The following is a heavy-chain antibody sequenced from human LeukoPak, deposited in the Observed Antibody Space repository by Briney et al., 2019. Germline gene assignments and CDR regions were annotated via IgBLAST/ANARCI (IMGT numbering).Heavy chain of an antibody. D-gene: IGHD3-22*01. CDR1: GGSISSSSYY. CDR2: IYYSGST. J-gene: IGHJ4*02. CDR3: ATWPYYYDSSGYYPFFDS. V-gene: IGHV4-39*01. Sequence: PSETLSLTCTVSGGSISSSSYYWGWIRQAPGKGLEWIGSIYYSGSTYFNPSLKSRVTISVDTSKNQFSLKLSSVTAADTAVYYCATWPYYYDSSGYYPFFDSWGQGTLVTVSS.